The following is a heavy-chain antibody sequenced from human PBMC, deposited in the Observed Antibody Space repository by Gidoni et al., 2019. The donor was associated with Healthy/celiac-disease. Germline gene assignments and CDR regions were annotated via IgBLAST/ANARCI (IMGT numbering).Heavy chain of an antibody. CDR3: ASLGERWLQPLDY. D-gene: IGHD5-12*01. J-gene: IGHJ4*02. CDR2: INHSGST. Sequence: QVQLQQWGAGLLKPSETLSRTCAVDGGSFSGYYWSWIRQPPGKGLEWIGEINHSGSTNYNPSLKSRVTISVDTSKNQFSLKLSSVTAADTAVYYCASLGERWLQPLDYWGQGTLVTVSS. V-gene: IGHV4-34*01. CDR1: GGSFSGYY.